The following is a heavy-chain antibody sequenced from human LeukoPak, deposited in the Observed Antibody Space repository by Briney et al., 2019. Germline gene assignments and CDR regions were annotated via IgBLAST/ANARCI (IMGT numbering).Heavy chain of an antibody. V-gene: IGHV3-23*01. CDR3: ATGPGTLYYYYMDV. Sequence: SGGSLRLSCAASGFTFSSYAMSWVRQAPGKGLEWVSAISGSGGSTYYADSVKGRFTISRDNSKNTLYLQMNSLRAEDTAIYYCATGPGTLYYYYMDVWGKGTTVTVSS. J-gene: IGHJ6*03. CDR2: ISGSGGST. CDR1: GFTFSSYA.